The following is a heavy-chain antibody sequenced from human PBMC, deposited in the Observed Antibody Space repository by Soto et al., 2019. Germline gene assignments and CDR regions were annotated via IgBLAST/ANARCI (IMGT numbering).Heavy chain of an antibody. D-gene: IGHD1-26*01. CDR1: GDSFSSNNW. Sequence: QVQVQESGPGLVKPSGTLSLTCAVSGDSFSSNNWWSWVRQPPGKGLEWIGEIYHSGRTNYNPSLKSRVTLSIDKSKNQFSLKLSSVTAADTAVYYCARDPKSIVGADNTFDIWGQGTMVTVSS. CDR2: IYHSGRT. J-gene: IGHJ3*02. V-gene: IGHV4-4*02. CDR3: ARDPKSIVGADNTFDI.